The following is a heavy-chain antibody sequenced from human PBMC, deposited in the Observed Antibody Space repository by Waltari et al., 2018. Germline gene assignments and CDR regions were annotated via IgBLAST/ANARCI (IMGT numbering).Heavy chain of an antibody. D-gene: IGHD2-2*01. CDR2: IYYFQYRGRT. V-gene: IGHV4-39*07. CDR3: VRDLHYCSRNNCYFDY. CDR1: GDSISSTSYN. J-gene: IGHJ4*02. Sequence: QLQLQESGPGLVKPSETLSLSCTVSGDSISSTSYNWRWIRPPPGKGVGWIGSIYYFQYRGRTYYNPSLKSRVTISVDTSKNQFSLKLNSVTAADTAVYYCVRDLHYCSRNNCYFDYWGQGTLVTVSS.